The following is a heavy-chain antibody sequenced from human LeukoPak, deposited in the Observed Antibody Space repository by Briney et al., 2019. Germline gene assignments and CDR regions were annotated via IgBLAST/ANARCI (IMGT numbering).Heavy chain of an antibody. CDR2: FDPEDGET. D-gene: IGHD2-15*01. Sequence: ASVKVSCKVSGYTLTELSMHWVRQAPGKGLEWMGGFDPEDGETIYAQKFQGRVTMTEDTSTDTAYMELSSLRSEDTAVYYCATDRVEKWSAGSWFDPWGQGTLVTVSS. V-gene: IGHV1-24*01. CDR1: GYTLTELS. CDR3: ATDRVEKWSAGSWFDP. J-gene: IGHJ5*02.